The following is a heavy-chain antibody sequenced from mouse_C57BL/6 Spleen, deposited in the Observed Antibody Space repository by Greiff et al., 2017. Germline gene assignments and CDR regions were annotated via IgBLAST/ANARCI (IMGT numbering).Heavy chain of an antibody. CDR2: IDPSDSYT. CDR3: ARSAITTVAYWYFDV. J-gene: IGHJ1*03. Sequence: QVQLQQPGAELVMPGASVKLSCKASGYTFTSYWMHWVKQRPGQGLEWIGEIDPSDSYTNYNQKFKGKSTLTVDKSSSTAYMQLSSLTSEDSAVYYCARSAITTVAYWYFDVWGTGTTVTVSS. D-gene: IGHD1-1*01. V-gene: IGHV1-69*01. CDR1: GYTFTSYW.